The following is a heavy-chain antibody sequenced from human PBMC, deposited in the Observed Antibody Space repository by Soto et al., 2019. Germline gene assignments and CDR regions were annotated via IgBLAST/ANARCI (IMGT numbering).Heavy chain of an antibody. D-gene: IGHD2-2*01. CDR1: GGSISSSTYY. Sequence: SETLSLTCTVSGGSISSSTYYWGWIRQPPGKGLEWIGNIYYTGSTYFNPSLKSRVTISVDTSKNQFSLKLSSVTAADTAVYYCARMRSCSSTSCYAGNLFDPWGQGTLVTVSS. CDR2: IYYTGST. CDR3: ARMRSCSSTSCYAGNLFDP. J-gene: IGHJ5*02. V-gene: IGHV4-39*01.